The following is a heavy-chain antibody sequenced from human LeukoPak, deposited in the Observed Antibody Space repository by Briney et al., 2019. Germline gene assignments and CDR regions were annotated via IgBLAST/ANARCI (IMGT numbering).Heavy chain of an antibody. CDR2: ISSSGSTM. J-gene: IGHJ6*03. CDR1: GFIFSSYE. Sequence: GGSLRLSCAASGFIFSSYEMNWVRQAPGKGLEWVSYISSSGSTMYYADSVKGRFTISRDNAKNSLYLQMNSLRAEDTAVYYCARDGYGYYYYYYMDVWGKGTTVTVSS. V-gene: IGHV3-48*03. D-gene: IGHD5-18*01. CDR3: ARDGYGYYYYYYMDV.